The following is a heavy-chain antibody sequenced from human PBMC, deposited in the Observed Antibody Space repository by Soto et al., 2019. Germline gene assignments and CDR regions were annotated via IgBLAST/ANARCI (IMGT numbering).Heavy chain of an antibody. D-gene: IGHD3-22*01. CDR2: IYYSGST. Sequence: SETLSLTCTVSGGSISSYYWSWIRQPPGKGLEWIGYIYYSGSTNYNPSLKSRVTISVDTSKNQFSLKLSSVTAADTAVYYCAGAYYYDSSGYSIWGQGTMVTVSS. J-gene: IGHJ3*02. V-gene: IGHV4-59*01. CDR3: AGAYYYDSSGYSI. CDR1: GGSISSYY.